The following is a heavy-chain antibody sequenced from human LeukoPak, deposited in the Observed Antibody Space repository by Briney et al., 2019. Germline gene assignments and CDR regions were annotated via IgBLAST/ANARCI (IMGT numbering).Heavy chain of an antibody. CDR3: ARDSQGGNYYYFRMDV. CDR2: KSYDGSNK. CDR1: GFTFSSYA. Sequence: GGFLRLSCAASGFTFSSYAMPWVRQAPGKGLEWVAVKSYDGSNKYYADTVKGRFTISRDNSKNTLYLQMNSLRSEDTDVYYCARDSQGGNYYYFRMDVWGQGTTVTVSS. D-gene: IGHD1-26*01. V-gene: IGHV3-30-3*01. J-gene: IGHJ6*02.